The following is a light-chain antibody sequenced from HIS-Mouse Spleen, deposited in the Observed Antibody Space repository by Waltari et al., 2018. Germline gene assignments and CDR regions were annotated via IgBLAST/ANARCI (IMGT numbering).Light chain of an antibody. CDR2: RNN. Sequence: QSVLTQPPSASVTPGQRVTISCSGSSSNVGSNYVYWYQQLPGTAPKLLIFRNNRRPSGVPDRCSGSKSGTSASLAISGLRSEDEADYYCAAWDDSLSGPVFGGGTKLTVL. V-gene: IGLV1-47*01. CDR3: AAWDDSLSGPV. J-gene: IGLJ3*02. CDR1: SSNVGSNY.